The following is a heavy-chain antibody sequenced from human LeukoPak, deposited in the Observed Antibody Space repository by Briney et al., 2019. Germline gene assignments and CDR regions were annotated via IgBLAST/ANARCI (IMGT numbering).Heavy chain of an antibody. CDR3: ARDAGPTVTTHELDY. CDR1: GYTFTGYY. V-gene: IGHV1-2*02. D-gene: IGHD4-17*01. Sequence: ASVKVSCKASGYTFTGYYMHWVRQAPGQGLEWMGWINPNSGGTNYAQEFQGRVTMTRDTSISTAYMELSRLRSDDTPVYYCARDAGPTVTTHELDYWGQGTLVTVSS. CDR2: INPNSGGT. J-gene: IGHJ4*02.